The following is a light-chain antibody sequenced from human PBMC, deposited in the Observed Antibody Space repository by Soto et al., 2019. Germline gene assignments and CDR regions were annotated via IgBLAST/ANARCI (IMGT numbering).Light chain of an antibody. CDR2: AAS. Sequence: DIQMTQSPSSLSASVGDRVTITCRASQSISSYLNWYQQKPGKAPKLLIYAASSLQSGVPSRFSGSGSGTDFPLTISSLQPEDFATYYCQQSYSTPPITFGHGTRLEIK. CDR3: QQSYSTPPIT. J-gene: IGKJ5*01. V-gene: IGKV1-39*01. CDR1: QSISSY.